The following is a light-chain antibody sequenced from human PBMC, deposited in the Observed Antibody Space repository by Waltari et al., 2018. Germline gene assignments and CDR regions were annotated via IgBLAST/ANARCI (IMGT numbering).Light chain of an antibody. V-gene: IGLV2-14*01. J-gene: IGLJ1*01. Sequence: QSALTQPASVSGSPGQSITISCTGTSSDVGASDYVPWYQQHPGKAPKLMIYEVDNRPSGVSSRFSGSKSGNTASLTISGLQAEDEADYYCSSYTSSSTLGVFGSGTKLTVL. CDR3: SSYTSSSTLGV. CDR1: SSDVGASDY. CDR2: EVD.